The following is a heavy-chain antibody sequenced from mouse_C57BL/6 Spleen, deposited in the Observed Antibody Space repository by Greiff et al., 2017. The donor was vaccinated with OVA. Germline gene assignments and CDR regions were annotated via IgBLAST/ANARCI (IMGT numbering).Heavy chain of an antibody. J-gene: IGHJ4*01. V-gene: IGHV14-2*01. Sequence: VQLKQSGAELVKPGASVKLSCTASGFNIKDYYMHWVKQRTEQGLEWIGRIDPEDGETKYAPKFQGKATITADTSSNTAYLQLSSLTPEDTAVYYCASHYGSSPYAMDYWGQGTSVTVSS. CDR1: GFNIKDYY. CDR3: ASHYGSSPYAMDY. D-gene: IGHD1-1*01. CDR2: IDPEDGET.